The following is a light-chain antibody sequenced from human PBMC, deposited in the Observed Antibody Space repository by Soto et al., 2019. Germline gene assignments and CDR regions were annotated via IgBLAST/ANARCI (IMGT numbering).Light chain of an antibody. V-gene: IGKV4-1*01. CDR1: QSVLYSPNNKNY. CDR3: PQNVNVPQT. CDR2: WAS. J-gene: IGKJ1*01. Sequence: DIVMTQSPDSLAVSLGERATINCKSSQSVLYSPNNKNYLAWYQQKPGQPPKLLVYWASTRESGVSDRFSCRASDTHFTITICSLHAEDSPVYYSPQNVNVPQTFGQGTKVEIE.